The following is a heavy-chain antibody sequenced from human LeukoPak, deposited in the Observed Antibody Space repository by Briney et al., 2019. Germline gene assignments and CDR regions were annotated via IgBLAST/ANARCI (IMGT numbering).Heavy chain of an antibody. CDR1: GYTFTGYY. D-gene: IGHD2-21*02. CDR2: INPSSGGT. V-gene: IGHV1-2*02. Sequence: ASVKVSCKASGYTFTGYYMHWVRQAPGQGLEWMGWINPSSGGTNYAQKFQGRVTMTRDTSISTAYMELSRLRSDDTAVYYCARGSYCGGDCHAFDIWGQGTMVTVSS. CDR3: ARGSYCGGDCHAFDI. J-gene: IGHJ3*02.